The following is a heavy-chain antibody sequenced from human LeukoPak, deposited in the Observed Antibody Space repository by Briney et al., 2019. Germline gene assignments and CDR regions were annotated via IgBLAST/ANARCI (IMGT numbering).Heavy chain of an antibody. Sequence: ASVNVSCKPSGYTFTSYYMHWVRQAPGQGLEWMGIINPSGGSTSYAQKFQGRVTMTRDTSTSTVYMELSSLRAEDTAVYYCAREYYDFWSGMGYYYYGMDVWGRGTTVTVSS. D-gene: IGHD3-3*01. J-gene: IGHJ6*02. CDR1: GYTFTSYY. V-gene: IGHV1-46*01. CDR2: INPSGGST. CDR3: AREYYDFWSGMGYYYYGMDV.